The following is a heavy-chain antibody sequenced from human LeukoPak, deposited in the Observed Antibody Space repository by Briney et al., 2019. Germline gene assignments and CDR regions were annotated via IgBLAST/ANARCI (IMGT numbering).Heavy chain of an antibody. D-gene: IGHD6-13*01. Sequence: GGSLRLSCAASGFTFSSYSMNWVRQAPGKGLEWVSSISSSSSNIYYADSVKGRFTISRDNAKNSLYLQMNSLRAEDTAVYYCARDVLVSKNHYWGQGTLVTVSS. V-gene: IGHV3-21*01. CDR2: ISSSSSNI. CDR3: ARDVLVSKNHY. CDR1: GFTFSSYS. J-gene: IGHJ4*02.